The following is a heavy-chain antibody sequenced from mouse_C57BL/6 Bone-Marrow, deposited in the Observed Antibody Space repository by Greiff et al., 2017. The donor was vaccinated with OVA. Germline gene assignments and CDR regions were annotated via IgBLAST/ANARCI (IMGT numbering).Heavy chain of an antibody. D-gene: IGHD2-4*01. CDR2: IDPETCGT. J-gene: IGHJ3*01. CDR3: IRWGDYGFAY. CDR1: GYTFTDYE. V-gene: IGHV1-23*01. Sequence: VKLMESGAELVRPGASVKLSCKASGYTFTDYEMHCVKQTPVHGLEWIGAIDPETCGTAYNQKFKGKATLTADTSSCTAYMELRSLTSEDSAVYYCIRWGDYGFAYWGQGTLVTVSA.